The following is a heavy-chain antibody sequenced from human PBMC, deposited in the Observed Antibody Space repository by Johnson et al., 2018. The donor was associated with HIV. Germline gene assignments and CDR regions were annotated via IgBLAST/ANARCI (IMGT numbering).Heavy chain of an antibody. J-gene: IGHJ3*01. D-gene: IGHD5/OR15-5a*01. CDR2: IKQDGSKK. Sequence: VQLVESGGGLVQRGGSLRLSCAASGLTLSNYWMSWVRQAPGKGLEWVANIKQDGSKKYYVGSVRGRFTISRDNANPSLSLQMDSLRVEDTAVYYCARPYDAFVYGAFDVWGPGTMVTVSS. CDR3: ARPYDAFVYGAFDV. V-gene: IGHV3-7*01. CDR1: GLTLSNYW.